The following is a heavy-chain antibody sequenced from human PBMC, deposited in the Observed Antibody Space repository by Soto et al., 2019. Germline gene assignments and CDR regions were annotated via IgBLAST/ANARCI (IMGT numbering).Heavy chain of an antibody. D-gene: IGHD4-17*01. Sequence: GGSLRLSCAASGFTFSSYGMHWVRQAPGKGLEWVAVISYDGSNKYYADSVKGRFTISRDNSKNTLYLQMNSLRAEDTAVYYCAREGVTTVVTGDWFDPWGQGTLVPVSS. V-gene: IGHV3-30*03. CDR3: AREGVTTVVTGDWFDP. CDR2: ISYDGSNK. CDR1: GFTFSSYG. J-gene: IGHJ5*02.